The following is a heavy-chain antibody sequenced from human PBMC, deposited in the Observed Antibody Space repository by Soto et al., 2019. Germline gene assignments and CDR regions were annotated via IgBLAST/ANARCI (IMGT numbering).Heavy chain of an antibody. D-gene: IGHD6-19*01. CDR3: ARDAAVPGESDRFDY. J-gene: IGHJ4*02. V-gene: IGHV4-4*02. CDR2: AYHNGLT. Sequence: QVQLQESGPGLVKPSGTLSLTCAVSGDSVTSNVWWSWVRQPPGKELEWIGEAYHNGLTNYSPSLKSRVSMSVDTSKNEFSLKMTSLTAADTAVYYCARDAAVPGESDRFDYWGRGTLVTVSS. CDR1: GDSVTSNVW.